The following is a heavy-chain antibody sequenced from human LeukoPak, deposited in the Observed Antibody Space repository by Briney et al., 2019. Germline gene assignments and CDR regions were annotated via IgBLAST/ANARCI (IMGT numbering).Heavy chain of an antibody. CDR3: ARDRNGGDYVGSSSYYIDV. J-gene: IGHJ6*03. CDR1: GFTLITYT. Sequence: GGSLRLSCAAPGFTLITYTMNWVSQAPGKGLEWVSSISSNGSYIYYADSVRGRFTISRDNARNSLYLRMKSMRAEDTAVYYCARDRNGGDYVGSSSYYIDVCGKRTTVIASS. V-gene: IGHV3-21*01. D-gene: IGHD4-17*01. CDR2: ISSNGSYI.